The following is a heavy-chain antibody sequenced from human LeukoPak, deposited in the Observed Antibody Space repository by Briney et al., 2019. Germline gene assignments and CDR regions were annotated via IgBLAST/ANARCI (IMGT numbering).Heavy chain of an antibody. Sequence: GGSLRLSCAASGFPFSSYGMHWVRQAPGKGLEWVAHIRSDENYKHYADSVKGRFTISRDNSKNTVYVQMNSLRPEDTAVYYCARDEPEDYWGQGTLVTVSS. V-gene: IGHV3-30*02. CDR2: IRSDENYK. CDR1: GFPFSSYG. J-gene: IGHJ4*02. CDR3: ARDEPEDY.